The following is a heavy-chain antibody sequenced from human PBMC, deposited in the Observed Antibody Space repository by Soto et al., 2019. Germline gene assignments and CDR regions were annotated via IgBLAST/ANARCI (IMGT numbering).Heavy chain of an antibody. CDR1: GGTFRNYA. J-gene: IGHJ4*02. CDR2: SIPVFGTA. V-gene: IGHV1-69*01. CDR3: AIPLPKQQLVRGAFDN. D-gene: IGHD6-13*01. Sequence: QVQLVQSGAEVKKPGSSVKLSCKTSGGTFRNYAINWVRQAPGQGLEWMGGSIPVFGTANYAQTFQGRFTITADESTSTAYMELSSLRSADTAVYYCAIPLPKQQLVRGAFDNWGKGNLVNVAS.